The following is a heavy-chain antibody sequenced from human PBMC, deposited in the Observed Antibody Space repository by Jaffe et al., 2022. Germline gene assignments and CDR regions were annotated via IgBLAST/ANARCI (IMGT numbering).Heavy chain of an antibody. CDR1: GGSISSGSYY. Sequence: QVQLQESGPGLVKPSQTLSLTCTVSGGSISSGSYYWSWIRQPAGKGLEWIGRIYTSGSTNYNPSLKSRVTISVDTSKNQFSLKLSSVTAADTAVYYCARGEGYYDSKVLWYFDLWGRGTLVTVSS. D-gene: IGHD3-22*01. CDR2: IYTSGST. CDR3: ARGEGYYDSKVLWYFDL. J-gene: IGHJ2*01. V-gene: IGHV4-61*02.